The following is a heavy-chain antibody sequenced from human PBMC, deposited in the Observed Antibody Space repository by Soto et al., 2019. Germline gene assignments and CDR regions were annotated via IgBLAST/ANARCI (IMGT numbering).Heavy chain of an antibody. Sequence: HPGGSLRLSCAASGFTFSSYAMHWVRQAPGKGLEWVAVISYDGSNKYYADSVKGRFTISRDNSKNTLYLQMNSLRAEDAAVYYCARDNYDFWSGYWDPHYYYYGMDVWGQGTTVTVSS. CDR1: GFTFSSYA. J-gene: IGHJ6*02. CDR2: ISYDGSNK. V-gene: IGHV3-30-3*01. D-gene: IGHD3-3*01. CDR3: ARDNYDFWSGYWDPHYYYYGMDV.